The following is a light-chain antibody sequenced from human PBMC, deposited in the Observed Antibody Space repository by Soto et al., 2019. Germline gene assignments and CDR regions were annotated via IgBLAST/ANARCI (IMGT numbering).Light chain of an antibody. CDR1: QSTSSY. J-gene: IGKJ1*01. V-gene: IGKV1-5*03. Sequence: DIQMTQSPSTLSASVGDRVTITCRASQSTSSYLAWYQQKPGKAPKLLIYQASSLENGVPSRFSGSGSGTEFTLTISSLQSEDFAVYYCQQYNNWPPWTFGQGTKVDIK. CDR2: QAS. CDR3: QQYNNWPPWT.